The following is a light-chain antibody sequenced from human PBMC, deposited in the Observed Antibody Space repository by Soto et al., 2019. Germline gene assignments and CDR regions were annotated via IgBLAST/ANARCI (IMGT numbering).Light chain of an antibody. V-gene: IGLV2-14*01. Sequence: QSVLTQPASVSGSPGQSITISCTGTSSDVGGFIYVSWYQQHPGKAPKLMIYETTERPSGVSGRFSGSKSGDTASLTISALQAEDEAVYYCCSYVSTSTSLVFGGGTQLTVL. CDR2: ETT. CDR3: CSYVSTSTSLV. J-gene: IGLJ2*01. CDR1: SSDVGGFIY.